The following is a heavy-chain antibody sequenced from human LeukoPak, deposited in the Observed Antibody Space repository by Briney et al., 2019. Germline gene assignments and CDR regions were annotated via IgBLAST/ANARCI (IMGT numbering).Heavy chain of an antibody. V-gene: IGHV3-73*01. CDR3: AASLGLLPYYFDY. CDR2: IRSTANGYAT. D-gene: IGHD2-15*01. Sequence: PGGSLRLSCAASGFTFSGSALHWVRQASGKGLEWVGRIRSTANGYATAYAASVKGRFTISRDDSKNTAYLQMDSLKTEDTAVYYCAASLGLLPYYFDYWGQGTLVTVSS. J-gene: IGHJ4*02. CDR1: GFTFSGSA.